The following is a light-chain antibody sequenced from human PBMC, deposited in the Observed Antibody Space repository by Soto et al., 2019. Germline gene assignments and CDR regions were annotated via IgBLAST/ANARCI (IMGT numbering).Light chain of an antibody. CDR3: QHYGDSPPT. J-gene: IGKJ1*01. CDR2: GTS. V-gene: IGKV3-20*01. Sequence: EIVLTQSPGTLSLSPGESATLSSRASQSVSSNSLAWYRRNPGQPPSLLIYGTSTRATDIPRRFSGSWCGTDLPITITRLEPEDFDVYFCQHYGDSPPTFGQGTKVEVK. CDR1: QSVSSNS.